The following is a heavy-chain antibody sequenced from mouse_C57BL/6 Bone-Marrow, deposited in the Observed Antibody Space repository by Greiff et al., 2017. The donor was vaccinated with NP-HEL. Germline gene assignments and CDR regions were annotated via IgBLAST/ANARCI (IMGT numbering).Heavy chain of an antibody. CDR3: ARDLLLPDY. V-gene: IGHV5-6*01. CDR1: GFTFSSYG. J-gene: IGHJ4*01. D-gene: IGHD2-10*01. Sequence: EVKLVESGGDLVKPGGSLKLSCAASGFTFSSYGMSWVRQTPDKRLEWVATISSGGSYTYYPDSVKGRFTISRDNAKNTLYLQMSSLKSEDTAMYYCARDLLLPDYWGQGTSVTVSS. CDR2: ISSGGSYT.